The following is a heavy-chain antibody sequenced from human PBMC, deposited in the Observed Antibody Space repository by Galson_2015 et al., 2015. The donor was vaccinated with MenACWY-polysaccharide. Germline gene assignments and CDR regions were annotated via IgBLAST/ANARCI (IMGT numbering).Heavy chain of an antibody. J-gene: IGHJ3*02. CDR3: ATSTRSGPSLEAFDI. Sequence: ETLSLTCDVSGGSLRSDYWWTWVRQPPGKGLEWIGEVYHSGTANYNPSLKSRVTMSVDESNNQFSLMLSSVTAADTALSFCATSTRSGPSLEAFDIWGQGTMVTVSS. CDR1: GGSLRSDYW. D-gene: IGHD2-15*01. V-gene: IGHV4/OR15-8*01. CDR2: VYHSGTA.